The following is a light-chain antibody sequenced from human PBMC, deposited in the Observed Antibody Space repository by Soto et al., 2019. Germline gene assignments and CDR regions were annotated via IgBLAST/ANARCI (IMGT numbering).Light chain of an antibody. CDR3: QQGDSFPIT. Sequence: DIQMTQSPSSVSASVGDRVTITCRASQSISSSLDWYQQKPGKVPKLQIYAASSLQSGVPSRFSGSGAGTEFTLAITRLQPEDFVTYYCQQGDSFPITFGQGTRLDI. CDR2: AAS. V-gene: IGKV1-12*01. J-gene: IGKJ5*01. CDR1: QSISSS.